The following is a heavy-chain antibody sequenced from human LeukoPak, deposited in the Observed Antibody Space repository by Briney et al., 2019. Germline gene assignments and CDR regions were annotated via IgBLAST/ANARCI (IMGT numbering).Heavy chain of an antibody. CDR2: IKSKTDGGTT. CDR3: TTDGNYDILTGSYYYYYYGMDV. V-gene: IGHV3-15*01. J-gene: IGHJ6*02. CDR1: GFTFSNAW. Sequence: PGGSLRLSCAASGFTFSNAWMSWVRQAPGKGLEWVGRIKSKTDGGTTDYAAPVKGRFTISRDDSKNTLYLQMNSLKTEDTAVYYCTTDGNYDILTGSYYYYYYGMDVWGQGTTVTVSS. D-gene: IGHD3-9*01.